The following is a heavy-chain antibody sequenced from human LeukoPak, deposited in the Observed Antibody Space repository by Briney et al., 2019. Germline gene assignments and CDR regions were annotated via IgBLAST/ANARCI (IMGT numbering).Heavy chain of an antibody. Sequence: SETLSLTCTVSGGSISSYYWSWIRQPAGKGLEWIGRIYTSGSTNYNPSLKSRVTISVDKSKNQFSLKLSSVTAADTAVYYCARHSLSGSNSFIDYWGQGTLVTVAS. CDR1: GGSISSYY. J-gene: IGHJ4*02. CDR2: IYTSGST. CDR3: ARHSLSGSNSFIDY. D-gene: IGHD1-26*01. V-gene: IGHV4-4*07.